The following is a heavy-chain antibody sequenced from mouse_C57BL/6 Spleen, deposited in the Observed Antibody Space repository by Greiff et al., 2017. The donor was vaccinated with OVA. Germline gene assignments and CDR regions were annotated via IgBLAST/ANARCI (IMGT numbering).Heavy chain of an antibody. CDR1: GFTFSSYA. CDR3: ARMGLYYGSSYSY. J-gene: IGHJ2*01. Sequence: DVKLVESGGGLVKPGGSLKLSCAASGFTFSSYAMSWVRQTPETRLEWVATISDGGRYTYYPANVQCRFTISRDNAKNNLYLQMSHLKSEDTAMYYCARMGLYYGSSYSYWGQGTTLTVSS. V-gene: IGHV5-4*03. D-gene: IGHD1-1*01. CDR2: ISDGGRYT.